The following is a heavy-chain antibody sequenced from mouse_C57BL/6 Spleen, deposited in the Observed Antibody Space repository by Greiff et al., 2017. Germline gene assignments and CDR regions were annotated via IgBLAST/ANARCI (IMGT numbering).Heavy chain of an antibody. V-gene: IGHV1-64*01. D-gene: IGHD2-2*01. Sequence: QVQLQQPGAELVKPGASVKLSCKASGYTFTSYWMHWVKQRPGQGLEWIGMIHPNSGSTNYNEKFKSKATLTVDKSSSTAYMQLSSLTSEDSAVYYCARSHGYDGDYAMDDWGQGTSVTVSS. CDR1: GYTFTSYW. CDR2: IHPNSGST. J-gene: IGHJ4*01. CDR3: ARSHGYDGDYAMDD.